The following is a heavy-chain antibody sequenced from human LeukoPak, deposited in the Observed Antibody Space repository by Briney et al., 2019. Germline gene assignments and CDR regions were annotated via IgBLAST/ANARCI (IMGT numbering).Heavy chain of an antibody. CDR3: ARSDFWSGYYNH. D-gene: IGHD3-3*01. Sequence: SETLSLTCAVYGGSFSGYYWSWIRRPPGKGLEWIGEINHSGSTNYNPSLKSRVTISVDTSKNQFSLKLSSVTAADTAVYYCARSDFWSGYYNHWGQGTLVTVSS. J-gene: IGHJ5*02. CDR2: INHSGST. V-gene: IGHV4-34*01. CDR1: GGSFSGYY.